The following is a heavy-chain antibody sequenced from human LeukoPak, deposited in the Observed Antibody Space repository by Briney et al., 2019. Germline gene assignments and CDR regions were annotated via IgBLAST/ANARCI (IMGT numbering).Heavy chain of an antibody. Sequence: SETLSLTCAVYGGSFSGYYWSWIRQPPGKGLEWIGEINHSGSTNYNPSLKSRVTISVDTSKNQFSPKLSSVTAADTAVYYCARYSSGWYSGNWFDPWGQGTLVTVSS. CDR3: ARYSSGWYSGNWFDP. CDR2: INHSGST. J-gene: IGHJ5*02. V-gene: IGHV4-34*01. D-gene: IGHD6-19*01. CDR1: GGSFSGYY.